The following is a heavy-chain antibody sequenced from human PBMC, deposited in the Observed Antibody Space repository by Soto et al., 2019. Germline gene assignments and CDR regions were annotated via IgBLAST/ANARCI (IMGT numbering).Heavy chain of an antibody. V-gene: IGHV3-21*01. D-gene: IGHD6-13*01. J-gene: IGHJ5*02. CDR3: XREGEYSSSWPRVWFDP. CDR1: GLTFSSYS. CDR2: ISSSSSYI. Sequence: GGSLRLSCAASGLTFSSYSMNWVRQAPGKGLEWVSSISSSSSYIYYADSVKGRFTISRDNAKNSLYLQMNSLRAEDTAVYYCXREGEYSSSWPRVWFDPWGQGTLVTVSS.